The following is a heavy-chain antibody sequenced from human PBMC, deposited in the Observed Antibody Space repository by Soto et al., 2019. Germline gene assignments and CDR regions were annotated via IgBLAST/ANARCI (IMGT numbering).Heavy chain of an antibody. CDR1: GFTFSSYA. J-gene: IGHJ6*02. D-gene: IGHD3-22*01. V-gene: IGHV3-30-3*01. CDR3: ARDRGITMIVVVTLGMDV. CDR2: ISYDGSNK. Sequence: GGSLRLSCAASGFTFSSYAMHWVRQAPGKGLEWVAVISYDGSNKYYADSVKGRFTISRDNSKNTLYLQMNSLRAEDTAVYYCARDRGITMIVVVTLGMDVWGQGTTVTVSS.